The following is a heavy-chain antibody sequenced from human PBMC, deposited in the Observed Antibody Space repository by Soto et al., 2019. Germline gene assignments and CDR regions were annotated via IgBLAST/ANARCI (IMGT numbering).Heavy chain of an antibody. J-gene: IGHJ5*02. CDR3: ATLPPRIVVVMTDLPT. Sequence: SETLSLTCFVSGASISSTYWWSWVRQTPGKRLEWIGQIYHTGTTSYNPSLKNRVTISLDKSNNQFSLRLTSMTAADTAVYYCATLPPRIVVVMTDLPTWGQGTLVTVS. CDR1: GASISSTYW. D-gene: IGHD2-15*01. V-gene: IGHV4-4*02. CDR2: IYHTGTT.